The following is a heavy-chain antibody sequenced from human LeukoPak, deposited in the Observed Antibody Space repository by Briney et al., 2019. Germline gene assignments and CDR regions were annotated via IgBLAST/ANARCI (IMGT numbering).Heavy chain of an antibody. CDR3: ARDSGGYYGMDV. J-gene: IGHJ6*02. V-gene: IGHV1-18*01. D-gene: IGHD3-10*01. Sequence: ASVKVSCKASGYTFTSYGISWVRQAPGQGLEWMGWISAYNGNTNYAQKLQGRVTITRDTSASTAYMELSSLRSEDTAVYYCARDSGGYYGMDVWGQGTTVTVSS. CDR1: GYTFTSYG. CDR2: ISAYNGNT.